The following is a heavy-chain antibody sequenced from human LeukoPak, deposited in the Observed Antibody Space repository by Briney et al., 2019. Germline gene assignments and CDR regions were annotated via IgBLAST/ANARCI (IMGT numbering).Heavy chain of an antibody. V-gene: IGHV3-11*01. J-gene: IGHJ6*02. Sequence: GGSLRLSCAASGFTFSDYYMSRIRQAPGKGLEWVSYISSSGTTIYYADSVKGRFTISRDNAKNSLYLQMNSLRAEDTAVYYCARFYCSSTSCYLHKNYYYGMDVWGQGTTVTVSS. CDR3: ARFYCSSTSCYLHKNYYYGMDV. CDR2: ISSSGTTI. D-gene: IGHD2-2*01. CDR1: GFTFSDYY.